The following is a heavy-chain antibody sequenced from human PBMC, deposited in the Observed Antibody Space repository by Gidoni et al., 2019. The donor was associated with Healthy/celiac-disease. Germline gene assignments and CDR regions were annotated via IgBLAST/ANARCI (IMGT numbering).Heavy chain of an antibody. D-gene: IGHD5-18*01. V-gene: IGHV1-2*02. Sequence: QVQLVQSGAEVKKPGASVKVSCTASGSTFTGSYMPWVRQPPGHRLEWMGWINPNSDGTNYAQKFQGRVTMTMDTSISTAYMELSRLRSDDTAVYYCARRGRYSYGDDVDYWGQGTLVTVSS. CDR2: INPNSDGT. CDR3: ARRGRYSYGDDVDY. J-gene: IGHJ4*02. CDR1: GSTFTGSY.